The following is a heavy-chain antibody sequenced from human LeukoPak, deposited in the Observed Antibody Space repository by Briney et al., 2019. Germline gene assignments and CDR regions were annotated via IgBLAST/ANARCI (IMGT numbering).Heavy chain of an antibody. V-gene: IGHV1-2*02. D-gene: IGHD3-22*01. Sequence: ASVKVSCKTSGYTFTSYYIHWLRQAPGQGFEWMGWNDPNSGATKYEHFQGRVTMTTDTSISTAYMDLNSLRSDDTAIYFCARANPYDNNGYSPELRYWGQGTLVTVSS. CDR3: ARANPYDNNGYSPELRY. J-gene: IGHJ4*02. CDR1: GYTFTSYY. CDR2: NDPNSGAT.